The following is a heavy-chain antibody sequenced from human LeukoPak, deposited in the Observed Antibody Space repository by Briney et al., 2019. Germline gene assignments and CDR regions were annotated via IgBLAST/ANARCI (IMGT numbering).Heavy chain of an antibody. D-gene: IGHD3-10*01. Sequence: ASVKVSCKVSGYTLTELSMHWVRQAPGKGHEWMGGFDPEDGETIYAQKFQGRVTMTEDTSTDTAYMELSSLRSEDTAVYYCATVGYYGSGSYPFDPWGQGTLVTVSS. J-gene: IGHJ5*02. CDR1: GYTLTELS. V-gene: IGHV1-24*01. CDR2: FDPEDGET. CDR3: ATVGYYGSGSYPFDP.